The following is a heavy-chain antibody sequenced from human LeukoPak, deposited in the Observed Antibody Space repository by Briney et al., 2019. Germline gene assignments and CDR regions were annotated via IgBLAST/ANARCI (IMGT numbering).Heavy chain of an antibody. V-gene: IGHV1-18*01. CDR2: ISAYNGNT. J-gene: IGHJ4*02. CDR3: ARDNTYYYGSGSYYTGTFDY. D-gene: IGHD3-10*01. Sequence: ASVKVSCKASGYTFTSYGISWVRQAPGQGLEWMGWISAYNGNTNYAQKLQGRVTMATDTSTSTAYMELRSLRSDDTAVYYCARDNTYYYGSGSYYTGTFDYWGQGTLVTVSS. CDR1: GYTFTSYG.